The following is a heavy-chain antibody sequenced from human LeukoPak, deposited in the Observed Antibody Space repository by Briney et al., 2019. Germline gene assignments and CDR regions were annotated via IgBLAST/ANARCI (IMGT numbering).Heavy chain of an antibody. D-gene: IGHD2-21*02. V-gene: IGHV3-11*06. CDR3: ARGGDGGDGFDY. Sequence: GGSRRLSCAASGFTFSDYYMGWIRQPPGKGLEWVSYISSSSSNTNYADSGKGRFTISRDNAKNSLYLQMNSLRAEDTAVYYCARGGDGGDGFDYWGQGTLVTVSS. J-gene: IGHJ4*02. CDR1: GFTFSDYY. CDR2: ISSSSSNT.